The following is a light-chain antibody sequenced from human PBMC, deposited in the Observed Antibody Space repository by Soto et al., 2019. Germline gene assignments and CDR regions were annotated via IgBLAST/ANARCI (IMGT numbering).Light chain of an antibody. J-gene: IGLJ1*01. CDR2: EVS. V-gene: IGLV2-14*01. CDR1: NGDVGGYSY. CDR3: SSYTSSSTLYV. Sequence: SALTQPASASWSPGQSTTISCPVTNGDVGGYSYVSWYQQHPGQAPKLMIYEVSNRPSGVSNRFSGSKSGNTASLTISGRQAEDEADYYCSSYTSSSTLYVFGTGTKVTV.